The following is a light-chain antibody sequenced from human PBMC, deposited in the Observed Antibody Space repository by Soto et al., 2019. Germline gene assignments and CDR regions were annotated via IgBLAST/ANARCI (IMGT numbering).Light chain of an antibody. Sequence: DIQMTQSPSSLSASVDDRVIIAGRASQSISNHLNWYQQKTGKAPKILIFAASSLQSGVPSRFSGSRSGPDFTLTISSLQPEDFATYYCQQSYSSPPTFGQGTKVDIK. CDR3: QQSYSSPPT. CDR2: AAS. CDR1: QSISNH. J-gene: IGKJ1*01. V-gene: IGKV1-39*01.